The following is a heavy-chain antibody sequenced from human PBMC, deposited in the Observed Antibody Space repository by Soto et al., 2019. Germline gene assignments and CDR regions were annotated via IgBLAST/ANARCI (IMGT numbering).Heavy chain of an antibody. J-gene: IGHJ5*02. CDR2: MNPGSGDT. CDR3: ARMASFGSLNWFDP. V-gene: IGHV1-8*01. D-gene: IGHD5-18*01. CDR1: GYIFTNND. Sequence: SVKVSCKASGYIFTNNDVSWVRQATGQGLEWMGWMNPGSGDTGYAQEFQGRVTMTRNISIATAYMELSSLRADDTAIYYCARMASFGSLNWFDPWGQGTLGTVS.